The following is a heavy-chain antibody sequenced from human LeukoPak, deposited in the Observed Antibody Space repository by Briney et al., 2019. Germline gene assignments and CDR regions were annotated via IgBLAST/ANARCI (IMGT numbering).Heavy chain of an antibody. Sequence: GESLQISCNGSGYSFTSYRIGWVRQMPGKGLEWMGIIYPGDSDTRYSPSFQGQVTISADKSISTAYLQWSSLKASDTAMYYCARQNYHDSSGYLYYFDYWGQGTLVTVSS. V-gene: IGHV5-51*01. J-gene: IGHJ4*02. CDR3: ARQNYHDSSGYLYYFDY. D-gene: IGHD3-22*01. CDR2: IYPGDSDT. CDR1: GYSFTSYR.